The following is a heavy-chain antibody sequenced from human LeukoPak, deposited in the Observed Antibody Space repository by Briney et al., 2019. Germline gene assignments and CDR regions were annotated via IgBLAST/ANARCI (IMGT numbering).Heavy chain of an antibody. CDR3: ASLWDGGY. CDR1: GFTFTNYA. V-gene: IGHV3-23*01. CDR2: ITGPASGVST. Sequence: PGGSLRLSCAASGFTFTNYAMSWVRQAPGKGLEWVSTITGPASGVSTYYADSVQGRFTISRDNAKNSLSLQMNSLRVEDTAVYYCASLWDGGYWGQGTLVSVSS. J-gene: IGHJ4*02. D-gene: IGHD1-26*01.